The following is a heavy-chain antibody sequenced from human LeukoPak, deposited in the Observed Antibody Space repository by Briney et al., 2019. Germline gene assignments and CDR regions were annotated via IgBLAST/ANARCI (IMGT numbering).Heavy chain of an antibody. J-gene: IGHJ4*02. Sequence: GGSLRLSCAASGFTFSNTAMSWVRQAPGKGLEWVAFIRYDGSNKYYADSVKGRFTISRDNSKNTLYLQMNSLRAEDTAVYYCAKLTGGYCSGGSCYEGRHFDYWGQGTLVTVSS. CDR2: IRYDGSNK. CDR3: AKLTGGYCSGGSCYEGRHFDY. D-gene: IGHD2-15*01. V-gene: IGHV3-30*02. CDR1: GFTFSNTA.